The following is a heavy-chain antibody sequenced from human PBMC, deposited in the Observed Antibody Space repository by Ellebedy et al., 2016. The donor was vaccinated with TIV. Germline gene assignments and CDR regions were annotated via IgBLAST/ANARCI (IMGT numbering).Heavy chain of an antibody. CDR2: IKSKGEGGTA. D-gene: IGHD1-20*01. CDR3: STMINGRTSGAFDV. V-gene: IGHV3-15*07. CDR1: GFGFTNAW. J-gene: IGHJ3*01. Sequence: GESLKISCAASGFGFTNAWMNWVRQAPGKGLEWVGRIKSKGEGGTADYAAAVKDRFTISRDDSKYTVFLQMDSLKIEDTAVYFCSTMINGRTSGAFDVWGRGTVVSVSS.